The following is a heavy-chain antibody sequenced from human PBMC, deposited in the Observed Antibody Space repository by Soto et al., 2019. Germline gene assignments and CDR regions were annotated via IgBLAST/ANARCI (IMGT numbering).Heavy chain of an antibody. CDR3: ARRKERSGPHYFDY. CDR2: MNPSNGNT. V-gene: IGHV1-8*02. D-gene: IGHD1-26*01. CDR1: GYTFITYD. Sequence: ASLKVSCKASGYTFITYDIIWVRQATGRGLEWMGWMNPSNGNTGYAKSFQGRVTMTRDTSISTFYMELSSLRSEDTAVYYCARRKERSGPHYFDYWGQGTLVTSPQ. J-gene: IGHJ4*02.